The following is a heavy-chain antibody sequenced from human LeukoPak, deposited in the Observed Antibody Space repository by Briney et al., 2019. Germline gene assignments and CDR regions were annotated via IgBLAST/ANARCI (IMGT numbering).Heavy chain of an antibody. V-gene: IGHV3-23*01. CDR2: ISGSGGST. CDR3: AKDRAIAVARYETSDR. D-gene: IGHD6-19*01. CDR1: GFTFSSYA. Sequence: GGSLRLSCAASGFTFSSYAMSWVRQAPGKGLEWVSTISGSGGSTYYADSVKGRFTISRDNSKNTLYLQMNSLRAEDTAVFYCAKDRAIAVARYETSDRWGQGTLVTVSS. J-gene: IGHJ5*02.